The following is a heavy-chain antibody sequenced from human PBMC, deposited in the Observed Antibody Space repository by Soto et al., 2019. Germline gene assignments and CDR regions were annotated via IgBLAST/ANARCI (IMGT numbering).Heavy chain of an antibody. CDR1: GFTFRTYG. J-gene: IGHJ4*02. D-gene: IGHD4-17*01. Sequence: QVQLVGSGGGVVQPGRSLRLSCAASGFTFRTYGMHWVRQAPGKGLEWVALVSYDGSNKYYVDSVKGRFTISRDNSKDTLYLQMNSLRAEDTAVYYCAENRLLSTVTMDIDYWGQGTLVTVSS. CDR3: AENRLLSTVTMDIDY. CDR2: VSYDGSNK. V-gene: IGHV3-30*18.